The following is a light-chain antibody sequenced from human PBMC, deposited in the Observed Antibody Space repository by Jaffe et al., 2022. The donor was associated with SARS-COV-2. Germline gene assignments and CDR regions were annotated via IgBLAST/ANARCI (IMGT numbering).Light chain of an antibody. Sequence: QSALTQPASVSGSPGQSITISCTGTSSDVGRFNFVSWYQQHPGKAPKLVIFEVTYRPSGVSNRFSGSKSGSTASLTISGLQAEDEADYYCNSFTASDTWVFGGGTKLTVL. V-gene: IGLV2-14*01. CDR1: SSDVGRFNF. CDR3: NSFTASDTWV. CDR2: EVT. J-gene: IGLJ2*01.